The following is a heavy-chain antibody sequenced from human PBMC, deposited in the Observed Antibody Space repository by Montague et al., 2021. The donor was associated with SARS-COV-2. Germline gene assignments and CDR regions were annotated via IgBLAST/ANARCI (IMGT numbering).Heavy chain of an antibody. Sequence: SETLSLTCAVYGGSFSDYYWTWVRQSPGKGLEWIAEINHGGITNYNFNPSLRSRVTISVDTSKSQFSLKLSSVTAADTGVYYCARWDPQTLTLIGLRGKSASDYWGQGTLVTVSS. CDR1: GGSFSDYY. D-gene: IGHD4-23*01. CDR3: ARWDPQTLTLIGLRGKSASDY. CDR2: INHGGIT. V-gene: IGHV4-34*01. J-gene: IGHJ4*02.